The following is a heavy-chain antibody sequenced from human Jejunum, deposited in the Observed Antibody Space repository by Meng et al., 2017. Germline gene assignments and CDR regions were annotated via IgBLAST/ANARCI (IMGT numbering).Heavy chain of an antibody. J-gene: IGHJ5*02. D-gene: IGHD2/OR15-2a*01. CDR1: GGSIRNNNW. CDR2: ISHTGRI. CDR3: ARDLLDPNIAATGWFDP. Sequence: LQKAPPALVHFSCTLSPTCAVAGGSIRNNNWWSWFRQPPGKGLEWIGEISHTGRINYNPSLKSRVTMSLDKSKNQFSLDLTSVTGADTAVYYCARDLLDPNIAATGWFDPWGQGTLVTVSS. V-gene: IGHV4-4*02.